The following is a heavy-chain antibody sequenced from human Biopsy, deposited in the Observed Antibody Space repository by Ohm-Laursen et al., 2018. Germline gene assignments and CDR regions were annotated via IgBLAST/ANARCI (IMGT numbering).Heavy chain of an antibody. Sequence: RSLRLSCAASGFSFSSYGMRWVRQAPGKGLEWAAVLWYDGTNKYYADSVKGRFTISRDNSKNTLYLQMNSLRAEDTAMYYCARPTNARAGGAPFDIWGQGTMVTVSS. V-gene: IGHV3-33*01. CDR1: GFSFSSYG. CDR3: ARPTNARAGGAPFDI. D-gene: IGHD1-1*01. CDR2: LWYDGTNK. J-gene: IGHJ3*02.